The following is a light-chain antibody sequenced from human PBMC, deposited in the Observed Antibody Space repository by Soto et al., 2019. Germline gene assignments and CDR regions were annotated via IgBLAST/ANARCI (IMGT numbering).Light chain of an antibody. V-gene: IGKV1-5*01. CDR1: QSISSW. J-gene: IGKJ1*01. CDR2: DAS. CDR3: QQYNSYSWT. Sequence: DIQVTQSPSTLSASVGDRVTITCRASQSISSWLAWYQQKPGKAPKLLIHDASSLESGVPSRFSGSGSGTEFTLTISSLQPDDFATYYCQQYNSYSWTFGQGTKVDIK.